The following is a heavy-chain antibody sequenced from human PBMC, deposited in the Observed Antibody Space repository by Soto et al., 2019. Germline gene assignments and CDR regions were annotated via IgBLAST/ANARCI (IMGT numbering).Heavy chain of an antibody. V-gene: IGHV1-8*01. Sequence: QVQLVQSGAEVKRPGASVKVSCEASGYTFTTYDINWVRQASGQGLEWMGCVNPISGNTVYARKLHGRVTMTRDTSISAAYIELKSLESDDTAIYYCARASMYIWYDHWGQGTLVTVSS. CDR3: ARASMYIWYDH. CDR1: GYTFTTYD. CDR2: VNPISGNT. D-gene: IGHD1-20*01. J-gene: IGHJ5*02.